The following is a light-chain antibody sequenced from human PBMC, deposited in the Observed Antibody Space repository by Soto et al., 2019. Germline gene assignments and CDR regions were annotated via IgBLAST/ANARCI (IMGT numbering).Light chain of an antibody. J-gene: IGKJ2*01. CDR1: QAISSY. Sequence: DLQLTQSPSFLSASVGDRVTITCRASQAISSYFAWYQVKPGKAPQLLIYAASTLQSGVPSRFSGKGSATEFTLTISSLLPEDFATYYCQQVSSYPYTFGQGTKVDIK. CDR2: AAS. CDR3: QQVSSYPYT. V-gene: IGKV1-9*01.